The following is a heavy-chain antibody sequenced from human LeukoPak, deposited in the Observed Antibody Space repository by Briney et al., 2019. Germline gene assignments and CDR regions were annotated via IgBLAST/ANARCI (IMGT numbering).Heavy chain of an antibody. J-gene: IGHJ4*02. Sequence: SETLSLTCTVSGGSITSSSYYWGWLRQPPGKGLEWIGNIYYSGSTYYNPSLKSRVTISVDTSKNQFSLKRSSVTAADTAVYYCAGNYYDILTGYSGYFDYWGQGTLVTVSS. CDR1: GGSITSSSYY. V-gene: IGHV4-39*01. CDR2: IYYSGST. D-gene: IGHD3-9*01. CDR3: AGNYYDILTGYSGYFDY.